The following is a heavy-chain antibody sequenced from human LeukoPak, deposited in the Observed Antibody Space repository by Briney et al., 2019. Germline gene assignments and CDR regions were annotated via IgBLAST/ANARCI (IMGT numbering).Heavy chain of an antibody. CDR1: GFTFSSFA. V-gene: IGHV3-30*18. Sequence: GGSLRLSCAASGFTFSSFAMHWVRQAPGKGLEWVALISYDGSNKYYADSVKGRFTISRDNSKNTLYLQMNSLRAEDTAVYYCAKLSGGGATTSSFDYWGQGTLVTVSS. J-gene: IGHJ4*02. CDR3: AKLSGGGATTSSFDY. D-gene: IGHD1-26*01. CDR2: ISYDGSNK.